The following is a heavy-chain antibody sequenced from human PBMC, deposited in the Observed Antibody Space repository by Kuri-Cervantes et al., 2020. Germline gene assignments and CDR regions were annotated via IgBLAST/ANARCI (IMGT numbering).Heavy chain of an antibody. D-gene: IGHD3-10*01. J-gene: IGHJ4*02. CDR1: GFTFRSYS. Sequence: GGSLRLSCTASGFTFRSYSMNWVRQAPGKGLEWVSYISSSSSIIYYADSVKGRFTISKDNAKNSLYLQMNGLRDEDTAVYYCARGGYGSGSYYFDYWGQGTLVTVSS. CDR2: ISSSSSII. CDR3: ARGGYGSGSYYFDY. V-gene: IGHV3-48*02.